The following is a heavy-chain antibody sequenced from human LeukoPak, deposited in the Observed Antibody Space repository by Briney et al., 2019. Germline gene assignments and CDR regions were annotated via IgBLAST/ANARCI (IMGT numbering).Heavy chain of an antibody. CDR1: GYTFTSYY. J-gene: IGHJ4*02. CDR2: FDPEDGET. CDR3: ATDQIAY. V-gene: IGHV1-24*01. Sequence: ASVKVSCKASGYTFTSYYMHWVRQAPGQGLEWMGGFDPEDGETIYAQKFQGRVTMTEDTSTDTAYMELSSLRSEDTAVYYCATDQIAYWGQGTLVTVSS.